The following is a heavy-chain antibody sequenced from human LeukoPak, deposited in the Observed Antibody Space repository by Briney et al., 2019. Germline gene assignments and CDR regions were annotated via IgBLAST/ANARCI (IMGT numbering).Heavy chain of an antibody. D-gene: IGHD5-24*01. Sequence: GGSLRLSCAASGFTFSSYAMHWVRQAPGKGLEWVAVISYDGSDKYYADSVKGRFTISRDNAKNSLYLQMNSLRAEDTAIYYCTRVGYIDEGIDYWGQGTLVTVSS. V-gene: IGHV3-30*04. J-gene: IGHJ4*02. CDR2: ISYDGSDK. CDR1: GFTFSSYA. CDR3: TRVGYIDEGIDY.